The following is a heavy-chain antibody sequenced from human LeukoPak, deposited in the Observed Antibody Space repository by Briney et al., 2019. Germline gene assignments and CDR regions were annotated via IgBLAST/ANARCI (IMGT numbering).Heavy chain of an antibody. CDR2: ISYDGSNK. D-gene: IGHD2-2*02. V-gene: IGHV3-30-3*01. CDR3: ARGVRYCSSTSCYTLGDAFDI. J-gene: IGHJ3*02. Sequence: GSLRLPCAASGFTFSSYAMHWGRQAPGKGLEWVAVISYDGSNKYYADSVKGRFTISRDNSKNTLYLQMNSLRAEDTAVYYCARGVRYCSSTSCYTLGDAFDIWGQGTMVTASS. CDR1: GFTFSSYA.